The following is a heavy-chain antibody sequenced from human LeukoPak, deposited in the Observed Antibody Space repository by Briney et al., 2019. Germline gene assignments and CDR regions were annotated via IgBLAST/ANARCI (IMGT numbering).Heavy chain of an antibody. J-gene: IGHJ4*02. CDR1: GFTLSTYA. D-gene: IGHD4-17*01. CDR3: AKGPNDYGDYNYFDY. Sequence: SGGSLRLSCAASGFTLSTYAMSWVRRTPGKGLEWVSAITGPGGSTYYADSVKGRFTISRDNSKNTLYLQMNSLRAEDTAVYYCAKGPNDYGDYNYFDYGGQGTLVTVSS. V-gene: IGHV3-23*01. CDR2: ITGPGGST.